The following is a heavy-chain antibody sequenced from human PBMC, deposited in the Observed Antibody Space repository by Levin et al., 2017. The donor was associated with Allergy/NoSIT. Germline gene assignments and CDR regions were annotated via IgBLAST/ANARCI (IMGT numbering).Heavy chain of an antibody. D-gene: IGHD3-22*01. CDR2: INPNSGGT. V-gene: IGHV1-2*02. Sequence: WASVKVSCKASGYTFTGYYMHWVRQAPGQGLEWMGWINPNSGGTNYAQKFQGRVTMTRDTSISTAYMELSRLRSDDTAVYYCARDPNYYDSSGYWYYWGQGTLVTVSS. J-gene: IGHJ4*02. CDR3: ARDPNYYDSSGYWYY. CDR1: GYTFTGYY.